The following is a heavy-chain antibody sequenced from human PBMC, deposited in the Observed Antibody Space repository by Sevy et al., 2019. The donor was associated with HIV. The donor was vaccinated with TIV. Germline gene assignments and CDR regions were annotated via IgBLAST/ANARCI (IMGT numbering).Heavy chain of an antibody. J-gene: IGHJ3*02. V-gene: IGHV4-30-2*01. CDR2: IYHTGNT. Sequence: SETLSLTCSVSGDSITSGAFSWNWIRQPPGKGLEWIGYIYHTGNTYYSPSLKSRLTISVDRSKNQFSLNLTSVTAADTAVYYCARDGGMLTVPGSFDIWGQRTMVTVSS. CDR1: GDSITSGAFS. D-gene: IGHD3-9*01. CDR3: ARDGGMLTVPGSFDI.